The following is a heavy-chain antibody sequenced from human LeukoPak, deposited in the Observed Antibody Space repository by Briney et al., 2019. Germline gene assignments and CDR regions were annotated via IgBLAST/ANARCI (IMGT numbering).Heavy chain of an antibody. CDR2: IYTSGST. CDR3: ARDHTSPPHSSLDY. V-gene: IGHV4-4*07. CDR1: GGSISSYY. J-gene: IGHJ4*02. Sequence: PSETLSLTCTVSGGSISSYYWSWIRQPAGKGLEWIGRIYTSGSTNYNPSLKSRVTMSVDTSKNQFSLKLSSVTAADTAVYYCARDHTSPPHSSLDYWDQGTLVTVSS. D-gene: IGHD5-18*01.